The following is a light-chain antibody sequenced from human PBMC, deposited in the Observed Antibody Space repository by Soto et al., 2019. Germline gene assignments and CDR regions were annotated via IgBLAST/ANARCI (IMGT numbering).Light chain of an antibody. CDR1: QSISSW. J-gene: IGKJ4*01. Sequence: DIPMTQSPSTLSASVGDRVTITCRASQSISSWLAWYQQKPGKATKLLIYDASSLESGVPSRFSGSGSGTEFTLTISSLQPDDFATYYCQQYNSYPSPFGGGTKVEIK. CDR3: QQYNSYPSP. CDR2: DAS. V-gene: IGKV1-5*01.